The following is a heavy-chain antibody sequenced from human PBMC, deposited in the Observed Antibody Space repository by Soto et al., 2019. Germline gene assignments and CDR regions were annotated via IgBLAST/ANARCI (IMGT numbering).Heavy chain of an antibody. CDR2: IIPIFGTA. J-gene: IGHJ6*02. V-gene: IGHV1-69*01. D-gene: IGHD2-15*01. CDR3: ARSQGGSSSLDIYYYYYYGMDV. CDR1: GVTFSSYA. Sequence: QVQLVQSGAEVKKPGSSVKVSCKAPGVTFSSYAISWVRQAPGQGLEWMGGIIPIFGTAKYAQKFQGRVTITADESTSTGYMELSRLRSEDTAVYYCARSQGGSSSLDIYYYYYYGMDVWGQGTTATVSS.